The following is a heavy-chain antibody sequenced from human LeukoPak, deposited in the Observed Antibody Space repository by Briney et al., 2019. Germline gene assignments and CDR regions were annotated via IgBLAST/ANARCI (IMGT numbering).Heavy chain of an antibody. CDR1: GGSFSGYY. D-gene: IGHD3-10*01. J-gene: IGHJ5*02. CDR3: ARRLTYYGSGSWYNWFDP. V-gene: IGHV4-34*01. Sequence: SETLSLTCAVYGGSFSGYYWSWIRQPPGKGLEWIGEINHSGSTNYNPSLKSRVTISVDASKNQFSLKLSSVTAADTAVYYCARRLTYYGSGSWYNWFDPWGQGTLVTVSS. CDR2: INHSGST.